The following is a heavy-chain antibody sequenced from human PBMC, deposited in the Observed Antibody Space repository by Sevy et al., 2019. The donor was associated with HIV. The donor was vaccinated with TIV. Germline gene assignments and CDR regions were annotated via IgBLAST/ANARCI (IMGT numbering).Heavy chain of an antibody. D-gene: IGHD5-18*01. CDR2: INEDGSRL. Sequence: GGSLRLSCVASGFTFSDSWMIWVRQAPGKGLERIAFINEDGSRLGYVDSVRGRFTISRENIKNSLYLQTNNLRAEDTALYFCARDRAYSAVDYWGQGTLVTVSS. V-gene: IGHV3-7*01. CDR1: GFTFSDSW. J-gene: IGHJ4*02. CDR3: ARDRAYSAVDY.